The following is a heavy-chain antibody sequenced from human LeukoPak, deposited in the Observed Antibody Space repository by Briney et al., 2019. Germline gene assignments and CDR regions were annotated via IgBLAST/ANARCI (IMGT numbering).Heavy chain of an antibody. CDR1: GFTFSSYA. Sequence: GGSLRLSCAASGFTFSSYAMSWVRQAPGKGLEWVSAISGSGGSTYYADSVKGRFTISRDNAKNSLYLQMNSLRAEDTAMYYCARALNYYGSGSYYEFDYWGQGTLVTVSS. CDR3: ARALNYYGSGSYYEFDY. V-gene: IGHV3-23*01. D-gene: IGHD3-10*01. J-gene: IGHJ4*02. CDR2: ISGSGGST.